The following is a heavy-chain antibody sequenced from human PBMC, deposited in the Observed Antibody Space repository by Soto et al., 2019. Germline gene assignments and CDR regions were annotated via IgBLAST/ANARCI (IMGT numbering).Heavy chain of an antibody. D-gene: IGHD3-3*01. CDR1: GFTFSSYA. CDR3: AKARAQYYDFWSGYPVDY. CDR2: ISGSGGST. J-gene: IGHJ4*02. V-gene: IGHV3-23*01. Sequence: EVQLLESGGGLVQPGGSLRLSCAASGFTFSSYAMSWVRQAPGKGLEWVSAISGSGGSTYYADSVKGRFTISRDNSKTTLYLQMNSLRAEATAVYYCAKARAQYYDFWSGYPVDYWGQGTLVTVSS.